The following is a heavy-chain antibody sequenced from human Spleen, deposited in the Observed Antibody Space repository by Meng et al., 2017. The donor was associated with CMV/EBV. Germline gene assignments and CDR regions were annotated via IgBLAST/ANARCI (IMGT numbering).Heavy chain of an antibody. J-gene: IGHJ4*02. V-gene: IGHV3-7*01. CDR3: ARARRGIVAGLDS. Sequence: GESLKISYAASGFMFSDYWMTWVRQAPGKGLEWVANIKQDGSEKYYVGSVKGRFSISRDNANKSLYLQMNSLRVEDTAVYYCARARRGIVAGLDSWGQGTLVTVSS. CDR2: IKQDGSEK. D-gene: IGHD3-22*01. CDR1: GFMFSDYW.